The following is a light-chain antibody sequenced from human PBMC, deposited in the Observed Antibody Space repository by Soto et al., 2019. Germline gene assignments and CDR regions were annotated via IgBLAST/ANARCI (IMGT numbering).Light chain of an antibody. CDR1: QGVSSN. CDR3: QQYNTGPRT. Sequence: DIVMTQSPVTLSVSPGERATLSCRASQGVSSNLAWYQQKPGQAPRLLIYGASTRAAGIPARFSGSGSGTELTLTLSSLQSEDFAVYYCQQYNTGPRTFGPGTNVDIK. J-gene: IGKJ3*01. CDR2: GAS. V-gene: IGKV3D-15*01.